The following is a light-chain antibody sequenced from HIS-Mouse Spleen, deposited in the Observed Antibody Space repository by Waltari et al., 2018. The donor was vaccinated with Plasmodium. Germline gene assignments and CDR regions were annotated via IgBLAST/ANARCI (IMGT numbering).Light chain of an antibody. CDR2: KDS. Sequence: SYALTQPPSVSVSPGQPARVPCSGHALPKQYAYWYQQKPGQAPVLVIYKDSERPSGIPERFSGSSSGTTVTLTISGVQAEDEADYYCQSADSSGTPNWVFGGGTKLTVL. CDR3: QSADSSGTPNWV. CDR1: ALPKQY. J-gene: IGLJ3*02. V-gene: IGLV3-25*03.